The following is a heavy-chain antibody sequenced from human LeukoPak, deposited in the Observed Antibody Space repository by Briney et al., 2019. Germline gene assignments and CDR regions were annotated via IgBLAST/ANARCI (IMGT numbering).Heavy chain of an antibody. CDR3: ARGGLNYGDYGPYDAFDI. CDR2: MNPNSGNT. J-gene: IGHJ3*02. CDR1: GYTFTSYA. Sequence: ASVKVSCKASGYTFTSYAMNWVRQAAGQGLEWMGWMNPNSGNTGYAQKFQGRVTMTRNTSISTAYMELSSLRSEDTAVYYCARGGLNYGDYGPYDAFDIWGQGTMVTVSS. V-gene: IGHV1-8*02. D-gene: IGHD4-17*01.